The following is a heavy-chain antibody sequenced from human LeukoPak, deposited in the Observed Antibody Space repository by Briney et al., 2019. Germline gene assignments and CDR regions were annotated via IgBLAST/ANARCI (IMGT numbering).Heavy chain of an antibody. J-gene: IGHJ6*03. CDR3: ARGYGSGSYGIGYYYYMDV. D-gene: IGHD3-10*01. Sequence: SETLSLTCTVSGGSISSYYWSWIRQPAGKGLEWIGRIHTSGSTNYNPSLKSRVTISVDTSKNQFSLKLSSVTAADTAVYYCARGYGSGSYGIGYYYYMDVWGKGTTVTISS. CDR2: IHTSGST. CDR1: GGSISSYY. V-gene: IGHV4-4*07.